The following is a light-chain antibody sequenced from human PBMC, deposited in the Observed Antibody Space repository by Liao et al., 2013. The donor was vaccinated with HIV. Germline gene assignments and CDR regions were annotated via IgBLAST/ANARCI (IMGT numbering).Light chain of an antibody. CDR2: QDS. V-gene: IGLV3-1*01. Sequence: SYDLTQPPSVSVSPGQRATISCSGADLGKKYVSWYQHKPGQSPILVIYQDSRRPSGVTQRISGSNSGDTATLTISGTQAVDEADYYCQAWDSSTYVFGTGTKVTVL. CDR1: DLGKKY. CDR3: QAWDSSTYV. J-gene: IGLJ1*01.